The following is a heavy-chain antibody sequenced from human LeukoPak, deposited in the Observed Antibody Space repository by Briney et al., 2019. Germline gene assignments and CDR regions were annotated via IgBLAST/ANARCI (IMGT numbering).Heavy chain of an antibody. CDR2: ISPDGTST. J-gene: IGHJ4*02. CDR3: VYSGNFRFDY. D-gene: IGHD1-26*01. CDR1: GFTFSSNW. V-gene: IGHV3-74*01. Sequence: GGSLRLSCAASGFTFSSNWIHWVRQVPGKGLVWVSRISPDGTSTTYADSVKGRFNISRDNAKNTLYLQMNTLRAEDTAVYYCVYSGNFRFDYWGQGTLVTVSS.